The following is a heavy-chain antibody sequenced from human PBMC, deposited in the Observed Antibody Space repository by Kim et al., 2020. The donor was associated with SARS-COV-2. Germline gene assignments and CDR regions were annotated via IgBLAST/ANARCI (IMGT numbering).Heavy chain of an antibody. CDR2: IYYSGST. Sequence: SETLSLTCTVSGGSISSGDYYWSWIRQPPGKGLEWIGYIYYSGSTYYNPSLKSRVTISVDTSKNQFSLKLSSVTAADTAVYYCARELRFSNWFDPWGQGTLVTVSS. D-gene: IGHD3-3*01. J-gene: IGHJ5*02. CDR1: GGSISSGDYY. CDR3: ARELRFSNWFDP. V-gene: IGHV4-30-4*01.